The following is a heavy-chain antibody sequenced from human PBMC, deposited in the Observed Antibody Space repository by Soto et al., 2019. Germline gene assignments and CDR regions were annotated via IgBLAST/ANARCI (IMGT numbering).Heavy chain of an antibody. V-gene: IGHV1-2*02. CDR1: GYTFTAYY. CDR2: INPDSGDT. Sequence: QVQLVQSGTEVKKPWASVKVSCEASGYTFTAYYIHWVRQAPGQGLEWMGWINPDSGDTSYAQKFEGRVTMTRDTSFGPAYMELSSLRSDDTAIYYCERDPGDRTFENWGKGTLVTVSS. J-gene: IGHJ4*02. CDR3: ERDPGDRTFEN. D-gene: IGHD2-21*02.